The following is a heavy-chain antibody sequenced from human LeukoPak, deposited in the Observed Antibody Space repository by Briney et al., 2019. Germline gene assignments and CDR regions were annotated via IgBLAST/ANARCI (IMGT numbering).Heavy chain of an antibody. CDR3: TTETLTGYYYYMDV. CDR1: GFTFSNAW. V-gene: IGHV3-15*01. J-gene: IGHJ6*03. Sequence: SPGGSLRLSCAASGFTFSNAWMTWVRQAPGKGLEWVGRIKSKSDGGTTDYAAPVRGRFTISRDDSKNTLYLQMNSLKAEDTAVYFCTTETLTGYYYYMDVWGKGTTVTVSS. CDR2: IKSKSDGGTT. D-gene: IGHD1-20*01.